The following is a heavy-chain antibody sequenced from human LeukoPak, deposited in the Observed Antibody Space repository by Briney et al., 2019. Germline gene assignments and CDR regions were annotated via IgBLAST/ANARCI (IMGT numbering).Heavy chain of an antibody. CDR2: IYYSGST. D-gene: IGHD4-17*01. J-gene: IGHJ4*02. Sequence: SETLSLTCTVSGGSITSGGYYWSWIRQHPGKGLEWIGYIYYSGSTYYNPSLKSRVTISVDTSKNQFSLKLTSVTAADTAVYFCASTTVTTREFDYWGLGTLVTVSS. CDR3: ASTTVTTREFDY. CDR1: GGSITSGGYY. V-gene: IGHV4-31*03.